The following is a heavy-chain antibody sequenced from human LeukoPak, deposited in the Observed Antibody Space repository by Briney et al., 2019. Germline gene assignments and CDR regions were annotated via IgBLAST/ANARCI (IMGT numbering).Heavy chain of an antibody. D-gene: IGHD3-10*02. CDR2: ISWNSGSI. Sequence: GGSLRLSCAASGFTFDDYAMHWVRQAPGKGLEWVSGISWNSGSIGYADSVKGRFTISRDNAKNSLFLQMNSLRAEDTAVYYCAELGITMIGGVWGKGTTVTISS. J-gene: IGHJ6*04. CDR3: AELGITMIGGV. V-gene: IGHV3-9*01. CDR1: GFTFDDYA.